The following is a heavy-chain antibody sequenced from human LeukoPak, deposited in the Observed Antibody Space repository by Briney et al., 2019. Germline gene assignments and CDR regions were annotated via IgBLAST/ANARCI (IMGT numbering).Heavy chain of an antibody. CDR3: ARGRYYDFWSGYVFDP. V-gene: IGHV4-34*01. CDR2: INHSGST. D-gene: IGHD3-3*01. Sequence: PSETLSLTCAVYGGSFSGYYWSWIRQPPEKGLEWIGEINHSGSTNYNPSLKSRVTISVDTSKNQFSLKLSSVTAADTAVYYCARGRYYDFWSGYVFDPWGQGALVTVSS. CDR1: GGSFSGYY. J-gene: IGHJ5*02.